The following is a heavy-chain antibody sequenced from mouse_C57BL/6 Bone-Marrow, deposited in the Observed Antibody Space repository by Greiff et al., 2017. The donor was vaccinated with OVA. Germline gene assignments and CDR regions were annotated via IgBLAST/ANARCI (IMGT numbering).Heavy chain of an antibody. Sequence: VQLQQSGAELVMPGASVKLSCKASGYTFTSYWMHWVKQRPGQGLEWIGDIDPSDSYTNYNQKFKGKSTLTVNKSSSTAYMQLSSLTSEDYAVYYCAREGLLTLSYFDYWGQGTTLTVSS. CDR2: IDPSDSYT. V-gene: IGHV1-69*01. CDR1: GYTFTSYW. J-gene: IGHJ2*01. CDR3: AREGLLTLSYFDY. D-gene: IGHD2-3*01.